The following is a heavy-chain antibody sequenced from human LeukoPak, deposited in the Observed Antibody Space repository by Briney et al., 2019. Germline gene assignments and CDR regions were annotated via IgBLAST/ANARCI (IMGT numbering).Heavy chain of an antibody. CDR3: ARTDGIVVVTASVAVFDP. V-gene: IGHV1-2*02. J-gene: IGHJ5*02. CDR2: INPNSGGT. Sequence: ASVKVSCKASGYTFTGYYMHWVRQAPGQGLEWMGWINPNSGGTNYAQKFQGRVTMTRDTSISTAYMELSRLRSDDTAVYYCARTDGIVVVTASVAVFDPWGQGTLVTASS. CDR1: GYTFTGYY. D-gene: IGHD2-21*02.